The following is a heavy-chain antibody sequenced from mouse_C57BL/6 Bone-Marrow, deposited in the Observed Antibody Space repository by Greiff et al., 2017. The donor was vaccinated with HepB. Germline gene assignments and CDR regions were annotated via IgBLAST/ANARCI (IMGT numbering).Heavy chain of an antibody. Sequence: EVKVEESGPGLVKPSQSLSLTCSVTGYSITSVYYWNWIRQFPGNKLEWMGYISYDGSNNYNPSLKNRISITRDTSKNQFFLKLNSVTTEDTATYYCARGGCPWFAYWGQGTLVTVSA. V-gene: IGHV3-6*01. J-gene: IGHJ3*01. CDR2: ISYDGSN. CDR1: GYSITSVYY. CDR3: ARGGCPWFAY.